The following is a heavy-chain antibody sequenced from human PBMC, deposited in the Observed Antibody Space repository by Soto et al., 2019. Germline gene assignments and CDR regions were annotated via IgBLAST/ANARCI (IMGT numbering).Heavy chain of an antibody. J-gene: IGHJ6*02. CDR3: ARVDIVATMRYYYYYGMDV. CDR1: GGSISSSNW. Sequence: SETLSLTCAVSGGSISSSNWWSWVRQPPGKGLEWIGEIYHSGSTNYNPSLKSRVTISVDKSKNQFSLKLSSVTAADTAVYYCARVDIVATMRYYYYYGMDVWGQGTTVTVSS. D-gene: IGHD5-12*01. V-gene: IGHV4-4*02. CDR2: IYHSGST.